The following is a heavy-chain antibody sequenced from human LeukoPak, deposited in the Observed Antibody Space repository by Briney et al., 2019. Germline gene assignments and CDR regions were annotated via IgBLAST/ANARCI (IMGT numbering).Heavy chain of an antibody. V-gene: IGHV4-59*01. D-gene: IGHD3-22*01. CDR3: ARLYYDSSGHY. CDR2: IYYSGST. Sequence: SETLSLTCAVYGGSFSGYYWSWIRQPPGKGLEWIGYIYYSGSTNYNPSLKSRVTISVDTSENQFSLKLSSVTAADTAVYYCARLYYDSSGHYWGQGTLVTVSS. J-gene: IGHJ4*02. CDR1: GGSFSGYY.